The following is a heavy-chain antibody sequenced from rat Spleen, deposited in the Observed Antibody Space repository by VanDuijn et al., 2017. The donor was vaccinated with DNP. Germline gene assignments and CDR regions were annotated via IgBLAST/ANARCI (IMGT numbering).Heavy chain of an antibody. J-gene: IGHJ3*01. CDR2: ISTGGGNT. CDR1: GFTYSNYV. D-gene: IGHD1-2*01. V-gene: IGHV5S13*01. Sequence: EVQLVESGGGLVQPGRSLKFSCAASGFTYSNYVMAWVRQAPTKGLEWVASISTGGGNTYYRDSVKGRFTISRDNAKNTLYLQMDSLRSEDTATYYCAKAAYYSSPPFAYWGQGTLVTVSS. CDR3: AKAAYYSSPPFAY.